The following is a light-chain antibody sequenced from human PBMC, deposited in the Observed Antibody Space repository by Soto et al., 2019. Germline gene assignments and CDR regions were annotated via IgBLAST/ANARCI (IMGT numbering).Light chain of an antibody. J-gene: IGKJ5*01. CDR1: QGISSW. V-gene: IGKV1-12*01. CDR2: SAS. Sequence: DLQMPQSPSSVSASVADRVTINCRASQGISSWLAWYQQKPGTAPKLLIYSASSLESGVPSRFIGSGLGTEFTVTITSLQPEDFATYYCQQINGFPITFGQGTRLEIK. CDR3: QQINGFPIT.